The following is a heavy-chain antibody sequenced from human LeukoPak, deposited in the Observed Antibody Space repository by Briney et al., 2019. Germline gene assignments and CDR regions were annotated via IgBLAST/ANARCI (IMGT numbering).Heavy chain of an antibody. CDR3: ATRIVGAAKLDY. CDR1: GGSISSGDYY. J-gene: IGHJ4*02. V-gene: IGHV4-30-4*08. D-gene: IGHD1-26*01. CDR2: IYYSGST. Sequence: SETLSLTCTVSGGSISSGDYYWSWIRQPPGKGREWIGYIYYSGSTYYNPSLKSRVTISVDTSKIQFSLKLSSVTAADTAVYYCATRIVGAAKLDYWGQGTLVTVSS.